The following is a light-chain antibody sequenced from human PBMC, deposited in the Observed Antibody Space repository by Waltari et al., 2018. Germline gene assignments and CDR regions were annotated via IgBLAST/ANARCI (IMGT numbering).Light chain of an antibody. CDR2: DAF. CDR1: QSVSSS. CDR3: QQRHDWPLT. Sequence: EIVLTQSPATLSLSPGERATLSCRASQSVSSSLAWYQQRPGQAPSLLIFDAFNRATGIPARFSGSGSGTDFTLTISSLEPEDFAVYYCQQRHDWPLTFGGGTTVEI. V-gene: IGKV3-11*01. J-gene: IGKJ4*01.